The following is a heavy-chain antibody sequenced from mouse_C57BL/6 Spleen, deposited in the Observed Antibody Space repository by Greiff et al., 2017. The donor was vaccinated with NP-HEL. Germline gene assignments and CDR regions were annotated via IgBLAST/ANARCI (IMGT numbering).Heavy chain of an antibody. J-gene: IGHJ4*01. Sequence: EVKLVESEGGLVQPGSSMKLSCTASGFTFSDYYMAWVRQVPEKGLEWVANINYDGSSTYYLDSLKSRFIISRDNAKNILYLQMSSLKSEDTATYYCARCGYEAMDYWGQGTSVTVSS. V-gene: IGHV5-16*01. CDR3: ARCGYEAMDY. CDR1: GFTFSDYY. CDR2: INYDGSST.